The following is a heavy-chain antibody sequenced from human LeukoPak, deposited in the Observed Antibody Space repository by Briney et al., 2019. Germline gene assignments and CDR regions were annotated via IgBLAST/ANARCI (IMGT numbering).Heavy chain of an antibody. CDR1: GGTFSSYP. Sequence: ASVKVSCKASGGTFSSYPISWVRQAPGQGLEWMGGIIPIFGTPNYAQKFQGRVTITADESTSTAYMELSSLRSEDTAVYYCARYSYYDSSGYPTDYYYGMDVWGQGTTVTVSS. CDR2: IIPIFGTP. J-gene: IGHJ6*02. D-gene: IGHD3-22*01. CDR3: ARYSYYDSSGYPTDYYYGMDV. V-gene: IGHV1-69*13.